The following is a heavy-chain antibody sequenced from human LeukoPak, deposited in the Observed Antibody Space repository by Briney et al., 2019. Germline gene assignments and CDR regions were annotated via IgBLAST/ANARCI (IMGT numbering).Heavy chain of an antibody. V-gene: IGHV4-59*01. CDR3: ARRGRDGSHVAFDY. D-gene: IGHD5-24*01. CDR2: IYYSGST. CDR1: GGSISSYY. Sequence: SETLSLTCTVSGGSISSYYWSRIRQPPGKGLEWIGYIYYSGSTNYHPSLKSRVTISVDTSKNQFSLKLSSVTAADTGVYYCARRGRDGSHVAFDYWGQGTLVTVSS. J-gene: IGHJ4*02.